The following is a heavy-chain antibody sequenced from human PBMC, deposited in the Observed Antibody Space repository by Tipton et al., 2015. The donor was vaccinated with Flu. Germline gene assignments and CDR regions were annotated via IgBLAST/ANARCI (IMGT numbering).Heavy chain of an antibody. CDR2: IHRSGST. J-gene: IGHJ5*02. D-gene: IGHD4-11*01. Sequence: GLVKPSETLSLTCNVSGGSISSYYWGWIRKPPGKGLGWIATIHRSGSTIYNPSLKSRVTISVDTSKNHFSLNMRSSTAADRAVYYCARRDYSNYVSDPKSWFVPWGQGTLVAVSS. CDR1: GGSISSYY. CDR3: ARRDYSNYVSDPKSWFVP. V-gene: IGHV4-4*09.